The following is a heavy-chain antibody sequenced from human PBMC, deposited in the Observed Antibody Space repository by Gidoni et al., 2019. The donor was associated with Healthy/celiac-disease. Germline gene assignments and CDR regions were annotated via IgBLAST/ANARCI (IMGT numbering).Heavy chain of an antibody. CDR2: INHSGST. CDR1: GGSFSGYY. V-gene: IGHV4-34*01. CDR3: ASGTRIAAAGACFVD. D-gene: IGHD6-13*01. Sequence: QVQLQQWGAGLLKPSETLSLTCAVYGGSFSGYYWSWIRQPPGKGLEWIGEINHSGSTNYNPSLKSRVTISVDTSKNQFSLKLSSVTAADTAVYYCASGTRIAAAGACFVDWGQGTLVTVSS. J-gene: IGHJ4*02.